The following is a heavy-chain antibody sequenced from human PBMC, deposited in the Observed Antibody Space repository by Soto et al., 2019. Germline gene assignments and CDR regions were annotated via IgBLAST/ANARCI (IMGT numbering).Heavy chain of an antibody. J-gene: IGHJ4*02. D-gene: IGHD3-9*01. CDR1: GFSLSTSGVG. CDR3: AHLTQGGNPVLRYFDWLSPAFDY. Sequence: SGPTLVNPTQTLTLTCTFSGFSLSTSGVGVGWIRQPPGKALEWLALIYWDDDKRYSPSLKSRLTITKDTSKNQVVLTMTNMDPVDTATYYCAHLTQGGNPVLRYFDWLSPAFDYWGQGTLVTVSS. V-gene: IGHV2-5*02. CDR2: IYWDDDK.